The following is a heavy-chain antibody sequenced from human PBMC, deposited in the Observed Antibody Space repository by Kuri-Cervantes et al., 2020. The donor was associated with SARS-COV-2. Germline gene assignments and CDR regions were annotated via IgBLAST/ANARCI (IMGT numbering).Heavy chain of an antibody. CDR3: ARDGYNFRFDY. D-gene: IGHD5-24*01. CDR2: IIPIFGTA. V-gene: IGHV1-69*06. CDR1: GGTFSSYA. Sequence: SVKVSCKASGGTFSSYAISWVRQAPGQGLEWMGGIIPIFGTANYAQKFQGRVTITADKSTSTAYMELGSLRSEDTAVYYCARDGYNFRFDYWGQGTLVTVSS. J-gene: IGHJ4*02.